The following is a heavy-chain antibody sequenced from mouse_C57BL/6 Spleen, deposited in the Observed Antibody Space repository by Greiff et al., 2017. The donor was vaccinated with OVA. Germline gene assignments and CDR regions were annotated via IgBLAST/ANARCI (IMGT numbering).Heavy chain of an antibody. Sequence: VKLMESGPGLVAPSQSLSITCTVSGFSLTSYAISWVRQPPGKGLEWLGVIWTGGGTNYNSALKSRLSISKDNSKSQVFLKMNSLQTDDTARYYCARERDYYGNLNYYAMDYWGQGTSVTVSS. J-gene: IGHJ4*01. D-gene: IGHD2-1*01. CDR1: GFSLTSYA. CDR3: ARERDYYGNLNYYAMDY. V-gene: IGHV2-9-1*01. CDR2: IWTGGGT.